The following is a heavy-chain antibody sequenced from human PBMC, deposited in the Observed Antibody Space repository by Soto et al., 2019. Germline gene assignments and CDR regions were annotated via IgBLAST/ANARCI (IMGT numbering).Heavy chain of an antibody. D-gene: IGHD2-2*02. CDR2: IYYSGST. CDR3: ARENGYCSSTSCYNAWFDP. J-gene: IGHJ5*02. V-gene: IGHV4-59*01. Sequence: SETLSLTCTVSGGSISSYYWSWIRQPPGKGLEWIGYIYYSGSTNYNPSLKSRVTISVDTSKNQFPLKLSSVTAADTAVYYCARENGYCSSTSCYNAWFDPWGQGTLVTVSS. CDR1: GGSISSYY.